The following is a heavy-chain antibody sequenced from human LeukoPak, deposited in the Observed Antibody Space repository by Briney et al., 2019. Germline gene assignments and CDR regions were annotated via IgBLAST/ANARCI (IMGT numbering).Heavy chain of an antibody. D-gene: IGHD1-26*01. CDR2: IYYSGYT. CDR1: GGTVSGDSINNYY. V-gene: IGHV4-61*01. J-gene: IGHJ4*02. Sequence: PSETLSLTCTVSGGTVSGDSINNYYWSWIRQPPGKGLEWIGYIYYSGYTNYNPSLKSRVTISVDTSKNQFSLQLSSVTPADTAVYVCARDSGSYGSDYWGQGTLVTVSS. CDR3: ARDSGSYGSDY.